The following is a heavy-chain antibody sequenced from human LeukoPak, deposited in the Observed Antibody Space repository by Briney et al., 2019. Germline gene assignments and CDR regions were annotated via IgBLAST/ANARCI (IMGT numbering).Heavy chain of an antibody. CDR3: ARARQNYYYYYGMDV. V-gene: IGHV4-30-2*01. Sequence: SQTPSLTCTVSGGSISSGGYYWSWIRQPPGKGLEWIGYIYHSGSTYYNPSLKSRVTISVDRSKNQFSLKLSSVTAADTALYYCARARQNYYYYYGMDVWGQGTTVTVSS. CDR1: GGSISSGGYY. J-gene: IGHJ6*02. CDR2: IYHSGST.